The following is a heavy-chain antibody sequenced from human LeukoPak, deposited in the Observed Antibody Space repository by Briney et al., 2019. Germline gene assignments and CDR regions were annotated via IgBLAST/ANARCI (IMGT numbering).Heavy chain of an antibody. V-gene: IGHV4-39*01. CDR2: IYYSGST. J-gene: IGHJ4*02. CDR3: ARLGGGDCGSTSCYAFDY. CDR1: GGSISSSSYY. D-gene: IGHD2-2*01. Sequence: PSETLSLTCTVSGGSISSSSYYWGWIRQPPGKGLEWIGSIYYSGSTYYNPSLKSRVTISVDTSKNQFSLKLSTVTAADTAVYYCARLGGGDCGSTSCYAFDYWGQGTLVTVSS.